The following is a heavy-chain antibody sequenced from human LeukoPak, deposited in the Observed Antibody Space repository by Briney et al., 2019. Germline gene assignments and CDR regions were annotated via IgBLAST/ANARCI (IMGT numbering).Heavy chain of an antibody. Sequence: GASVKVSCKASGFTLRSYGISWVRQAPGQGPEWMGWVGGYNGKTSYSEKFQGRVSMTTDSSTSTTYMELRSLRSDDTAVYYCAKDLVGYGDYAYYFDTWGQGTLVTVS. D-gene: IGHD4-17*01. CDR2: VGGYNGKT. CDR1: GFTLRSYG. J-gene: IGHJ4*02. CDR3: AKDLVGYGDYAYYFDT. V-gene: IGHV1-18*01.